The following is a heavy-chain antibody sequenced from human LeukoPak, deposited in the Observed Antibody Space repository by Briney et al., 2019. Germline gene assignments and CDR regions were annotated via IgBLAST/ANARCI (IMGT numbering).Heavy chain of an antibody. D-gene: IGHD6-19*01. Sequence: SETLSLTCTVSGGSISSSYWSWIRQPPKKGLEWIGYIYYTGSTNYNPSLKSRVTISVDTSKNQFSLKLSSVTAADTAVYYCARLKGYSSGWCPSYYFDYWGQGTLVTVSS. V-gene: IGHV4-59*08. J-gene: IGHJ4*02. CDR1: GGSISSSY. CDR3: ARLKGYSSGWCPSYYFDY. CDR2: IYYTGST.